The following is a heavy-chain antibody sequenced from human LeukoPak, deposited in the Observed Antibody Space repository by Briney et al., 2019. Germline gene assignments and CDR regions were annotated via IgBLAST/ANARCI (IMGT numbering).Heavy chain of an antibody. CDR1: GFTFSSYG. CDR3: TRRGPITFGGVIVEN. Sequence: GGSLRLSCAASGFTFSSYGMHWVRQAPGKGLEWVAFIRYDGSNKYYADSVKGRFTISRDDSKNTAYLQMNSLKTEDTAVYYCTRRGPITFGGVIVENWGQGTLVTVSS. CDR2: IRYDGSNK. J-gene: IGHJ4*02. D-gene: IGHD3-16*02. V-gene: IGHV3-30*02.